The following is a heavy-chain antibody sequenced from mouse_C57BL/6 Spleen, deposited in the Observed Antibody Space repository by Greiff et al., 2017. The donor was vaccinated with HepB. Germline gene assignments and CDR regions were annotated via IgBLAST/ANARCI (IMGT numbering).Heavy chain of an antibody. CDR2: ISDGGSYT. CDR1: GFTFSSYA. D-gene: IGHD2-5*01. Sequence: EVQLVESGGGLVKPGGSLKLSCAASGFTFSSYAMSWVRQTPEKRLEWVATISDGGSYTYYPDNVKGRFTISRDTAKNNLYLQKSHLKSKDTAMYYCARSYYSNYAYFDYWGQGTTLTVSS. V-gene: IGHV5-4*01. J-gene: IGHJ2*01. CDR3: ARSYYSNYAYFDY.